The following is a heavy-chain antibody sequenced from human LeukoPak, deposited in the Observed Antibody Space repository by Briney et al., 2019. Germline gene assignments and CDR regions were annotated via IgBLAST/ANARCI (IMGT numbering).Heavy chain of an antibody. CDR1: GFTFSSYG. CDR2: IWYDGSNK. J-gene: IGHJ4*02. V-gene: IGHV3-33*01. CDR3: ARGDLRVLFDY. Sequence: GGSLRLSSAASGFTFSSYGMHWVRQAPGKGLEWVAVIWYDGSNKYYADSVKGRFTISRDNSKNTLYLQMNSLRAEDTAVYYCARGDLRVLFDYWGQGTLVTVSS.